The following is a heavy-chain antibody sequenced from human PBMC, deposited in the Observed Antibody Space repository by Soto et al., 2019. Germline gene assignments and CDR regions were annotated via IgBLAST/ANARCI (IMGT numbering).Heavy chain of an antibody. D-gene: IGHD3-22*01. CDR1: GFTFSSYA. J-gene: IGHJ4*02. CDR2: ISGSGSYT. V-gene: IGHV3-23*01. Sequence: EVQLLESGGGLVQIGGSLRLSCAASGFTFSSYAMRWVRQAPGKGLEWVSAISGSGSYTYYADSVKGRFTISRDNSKNTLYVQMNSLRAEDTAVYYCAKDGSYYDSPTESDYWGQGTLVSVSS. CDR3: AKDGSYYDSPTESDY.